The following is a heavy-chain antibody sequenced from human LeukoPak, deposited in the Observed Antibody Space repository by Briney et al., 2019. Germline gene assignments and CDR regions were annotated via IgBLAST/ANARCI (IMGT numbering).Heavy chain of an antibody. J-gene: IGHJ4*02. Sequence: PGGSLRLSCAASGFTFTSYSMNWVRQAPGKGLEWVSYISSSSSTIYYADSVKGRFTISRDNAKNSLYLQVNSLRAEDTAVYYCARGFVDSGFIAAADTFPYFDYWGQGTLVTVSS. CDR3: ARGFVDSGFIAAADTFPYFDY. CDR1: GFTFTSYS. D-gene: IGHD6-13*01. CDR2: ISSSSSTI. V-gene: IGHV3-48*01.